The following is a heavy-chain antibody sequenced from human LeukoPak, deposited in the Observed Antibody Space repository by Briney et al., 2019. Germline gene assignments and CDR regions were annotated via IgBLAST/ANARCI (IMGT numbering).Heavy chain of an antibody. CDR3: ARVLRYSYGYGFDY. CDR2: IYYSGST. D-gene: IGHD5-18*01. CDR1: GGSISSYY. V-gene: IGHV4-59*01. J-gene: IGHJ4*02. Sequence: SETLSLTCTVSGGSISSYYWSWIRQPPGKGLEWIGYIYYSGSTNYNPSLKSRVTISVDTSKNQFSLKLSSVTAADTAVYYCARVLRYSYGYGFDYWGQGTLVTVSS.